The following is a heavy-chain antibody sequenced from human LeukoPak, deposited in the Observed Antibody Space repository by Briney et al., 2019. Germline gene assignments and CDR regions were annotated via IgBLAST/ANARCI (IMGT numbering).Heavy chain of an antibody. Sequence: PSETLSLTCTVSGGSISSYYWSWIRQPPGKGLEWIGYIYYSVSTNYNPSLKSRVTISVDTSKNQFSLKLSSVTAADTAVYYCARDRQVVAANGWFDPWGQGTLVTVSS. CDR1: GGSISSYY. D-gene: IGHD2-15*01. CDR2: IYYSVST. CDR3: ARDRQVVAANGWFDP. J-gene: IGHJ5*02. V-gene: IGHV4-59*01.